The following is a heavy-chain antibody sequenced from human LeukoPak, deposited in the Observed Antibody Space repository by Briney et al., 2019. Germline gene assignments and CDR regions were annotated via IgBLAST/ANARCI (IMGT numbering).Heavy chain of an antibody. CDR2: FDPEDGET. CDR3: ARDSGYGDYVGNP. V-gene: IGHV1-24*01. CDR1: GYTLTELS. J-gene: IGHJ5*02. Sequence: GASVKVSCKVSGYTLTELSMHWVRQAPGKGLEWMGGFDPEDGETIYAQKFQGRVTMTEDTSTSTAYMELRSLRYDDTAVYYCARDSGYGDYVGNPWGQGTLVTVSS. D-gene: IGHD4-17*01.